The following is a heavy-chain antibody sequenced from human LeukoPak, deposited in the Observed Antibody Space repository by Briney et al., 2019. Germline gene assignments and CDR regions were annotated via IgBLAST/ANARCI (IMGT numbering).Heavy chain of an antibody. J-gene: IGHJ4*02. CDR2: ISSRNTYI. D-gene: IGHD3-3*01. CDR1: GFTFSSYS. V-gene: IGHV3-21*01. CDR3: ARELSGDLDY. Sequence: PGGSLRLSCAASGFTFSSYSMNWVRQAPWKGLEWVSSISSRNTYIYYADSVKGRFTISRDNAKNSLYLQMSSLRAEDTAVYYCARELSGDLDYWGQGTLVTVSS.